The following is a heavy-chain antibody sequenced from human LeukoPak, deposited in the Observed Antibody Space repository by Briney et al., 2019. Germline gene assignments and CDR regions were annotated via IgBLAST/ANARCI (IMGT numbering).Heavy chain of an antibody. CDR2: ISNDESTI. CDR1: GFSFSSYW. J-gene: IGHJ4*02. V-gene: IGHV3-74*01. CDR3: ARDQGDGYNAFDY. Sequence: GGSLRLSCAASGFSFSSYWMHWVRQAPGKGPVWVSLISNDESTIIYADSVKGRFTISRDNAKNTLYLQMSSLRAEDTAVYYCARDQGDGYNAFDYWGQGTLVTVSS. D-gene: IGHD5-24*01.